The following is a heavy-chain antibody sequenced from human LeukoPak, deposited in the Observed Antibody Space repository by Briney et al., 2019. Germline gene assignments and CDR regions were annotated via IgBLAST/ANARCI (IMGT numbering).Heavy chain of an antibody. CDR1: GFTFSSYW. J-gene: IGHJ4*02. CDR2: ISGSGGST. V-gene: IGHV3-23*01. Sequence: PGGSLRLSCAASGFTFSSYWMHWVRQAPGKGLEWVSAISGSGGSTYYADSVKGRFTISRDNSKSTLYLQMNSLRVEDTAVYYCAKMGGRISAAVDNWGQGTLVTVSS. D-gene: IGHD2-2*01. CDR3: AKMGGRISAAVDN.